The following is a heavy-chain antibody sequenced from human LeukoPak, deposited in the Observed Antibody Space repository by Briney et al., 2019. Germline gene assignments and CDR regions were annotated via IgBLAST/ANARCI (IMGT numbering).Heavy chain of an antibody. J-gene: IGHJ6*04. D-gene: IGHD5-24*01. V-gene: IGHV3-74*01. CDR3: ARDPRNYLVDV. CDR1: GFTFSSYW. Sequence: GGSLRLSCAASGFTFSSYWMHWVRQAPGKGLVWVSRINTDGSSTSYADSVKGRFTISRDNAKNTLYLQMNSLRAEDTAVYYCARDPRNYLVDVWGKGTTVTVSS. CDR2: INTDGSST.